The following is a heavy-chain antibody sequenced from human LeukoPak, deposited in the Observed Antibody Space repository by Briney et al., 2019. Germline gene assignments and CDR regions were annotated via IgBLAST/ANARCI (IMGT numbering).Heavy chain of an antibody. D-gene: IGHD1-20*01. V-gene: IGHV3-30*01. CDR2: ISYDGSNK. CDR1: GFTFSSYA. J-gene: IGHJ4*02. CDR3: ARELLTGTVDY. Sequence: GRSLRLSCAASGFTFSSYAMHWVRQAPGEGLEWVAVISYDGSNKYYADSVKGRFTISRDNSKNTLYLQMNSLRAEDTAVYYCARELLTGTVDYWGQGTLVTVSS.